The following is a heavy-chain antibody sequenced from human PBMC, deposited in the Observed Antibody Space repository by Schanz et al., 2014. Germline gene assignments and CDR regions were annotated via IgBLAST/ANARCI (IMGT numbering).Heavy chain of an antibody. CDR2: IGYLGDT. D-gene: IGHD2-2*01. V-gene: IGHV3-13*01. J-gene: IGHJ4*02. Sequence: EVQLVESGGGLVQPGGSLRLSCAASGFTLSNSDMHWVRQGTGKGLEWVSTIGYLGDTYYPDSVKGRFTVSRDSGQNSLYLQMNSLRAGDTAVYYCAKDLLYGAPMPLKHLDYWGQGTLVTVSS. CDR3: AKDLLYGAPMPLKHLDY. CDR1: GFTLSNSD.